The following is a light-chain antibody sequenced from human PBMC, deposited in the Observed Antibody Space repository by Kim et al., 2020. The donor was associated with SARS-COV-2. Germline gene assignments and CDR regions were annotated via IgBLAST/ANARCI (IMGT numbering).Light chain of an antibody. CDR2: GAS. J-gene: IGKJ1*01. V-gene: IGKV3-20*01. CDR1: QSVSDGN. CDR3: QQYGYSPWT. Sequence: SPVVRATLSCRASQSVSDGNLAWYKHKPGRAPRLLIYGASTRATGIPDRFSGSGSGTDFTLTISRLEPEDFAMYYCQQYGYSPWTFGQGTKVDIK.